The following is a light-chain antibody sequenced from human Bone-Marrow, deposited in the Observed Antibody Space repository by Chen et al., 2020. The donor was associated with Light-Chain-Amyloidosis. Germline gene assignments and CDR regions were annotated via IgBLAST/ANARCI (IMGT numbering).Light chain of an antibody. Sequence: SYVLTQPSSVSVAPGQTATIDCGGNNIGSTSVHWYQQTPGQAPQLVVYDDSDRPSGIPERLSGSNSGNTASLTISRVEAGDEADYYCQVWDRSSDRPVFGGGTKLTVL. CDR1: NIGSTS. J-gene: IGLJ3*02. CDR2: DDS. V-gene: IGLV3-21*02. CDR3: QVWDRSSDRPV.